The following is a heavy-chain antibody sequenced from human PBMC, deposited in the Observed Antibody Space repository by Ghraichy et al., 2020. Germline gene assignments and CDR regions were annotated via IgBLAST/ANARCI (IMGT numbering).Heavy chain of an antibody. D-gene: IGHD5/OR15-5a*01. CDR1: GGSVSSDPYS. J-gene: IGHJ4*02. CDR2: VYTSGRT. CDR3: ARGVNGITDY. V-gene: IGHV4-61*02. Sequence: SETLSLTCTVSGGSVSSDPYSWSWIRQPAGKGLEWIGRVYTSGRTTYNPSLKSRVTISLDTSKNQFSLKLSSVSAADTAVYYCARGVNGITDYWGQGTLVTVSS.